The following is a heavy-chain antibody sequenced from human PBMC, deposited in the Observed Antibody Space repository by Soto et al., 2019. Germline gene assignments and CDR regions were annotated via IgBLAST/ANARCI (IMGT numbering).Heavy chain of an antibody. V-gene: IGHV1-69*13. J-gene: IGHJ4*02. Sequence: SVKVSCKASGGTFSSYAISWVRQAPGQGLEWMGGIIPIFGTANYAQKFQGRVTITADESTSTAYMELSSLRSEDTAVYYCASPVAGGTAFDYWGQGTLVTVSS. D-gene: IGHD6-19*01. CDR2: IIPIFGTA. CDR3: ASPVAGGTAFDY. CDR1: GGTFSSYA.